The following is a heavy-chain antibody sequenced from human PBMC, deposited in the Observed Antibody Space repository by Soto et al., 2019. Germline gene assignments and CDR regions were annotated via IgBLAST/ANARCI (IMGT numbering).Heavy chain of an antibody. D-gene: IGHD3-3*01. Sequence: GGSLRLSCAASGFTFSSYAMHWVRQAPGKGLEWVAVIWCDGSNKYYADSGKDRFTNSRDNSKNTLYLQMNSLRAGDTAVYYCARDSKRKTLITIFGVGSPSSGNGMDVWGQGTTVTVSS. J-gene: IGHJ6*02. CDR3: ARDSKRKTLITIFGVGSPSSGNGMDV. V-gene: IGHV3-33*01. CDR1: GFTFSSYA. CDR2: IWCDGSNK.